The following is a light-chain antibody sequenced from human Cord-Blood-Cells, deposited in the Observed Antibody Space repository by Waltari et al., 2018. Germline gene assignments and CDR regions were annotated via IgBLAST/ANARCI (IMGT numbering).Light chain of an antibody. CDR2: LGS. V-gene: IGKV2-28*01. CDR1: QSLLHSNEYTY. J-gene: IGKJ4*01. Sequence: DIVMTQSPFSLPVTPGEPSSISCRSSQSLLHSNEYTYLDWYLQKPGQSPQLLIYLGSNRASGVPDRFSGSGSGTDFTLKISRVEAEDVGVYYCMQALQTPLTFVGGTKVEIK. CDR3: MQALQTPLT.